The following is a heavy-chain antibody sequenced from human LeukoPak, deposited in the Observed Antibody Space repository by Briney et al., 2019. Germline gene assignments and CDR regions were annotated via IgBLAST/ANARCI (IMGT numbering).Heavy chain of an antibody. CDR3: ARRFGEVGLYYYYYMDV. V-gene: IGHV3-74*01. CDR2: INSDGSST. J-gene: IGHJ6*03. CDR1: GFTFSSYW. Sequence: GGSLRLSCAASGFTFSSYWMHWVRQAPGKGLVWVSRINSDGSSTIYADSVKGRFTISRDNAKNTLYLQMNSLRAEDTAVYYCARRFGEVGLYYYYYMDVWGKGTTVTVSS. D-gene: IGHD3-10*01.